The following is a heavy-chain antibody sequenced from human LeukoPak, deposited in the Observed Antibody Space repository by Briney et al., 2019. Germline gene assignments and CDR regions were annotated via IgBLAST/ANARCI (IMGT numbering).Heavy chain of an antibody. J-gene: IGHJ4*02. Sequence: GGSLRLSCAASGFTFSDSGMHWVRQAPGKGLKWVGFIRGDGSRKYYGDSVKGRFTIARDNSKNTLYLHMETLRANDSAVYYCTKDRKYDFWSGYDYWGQGTLVTVSS. CDR3: TKDRKYDFWSGYDY. D-gene: IGHD3-3*01. CDR2: IRGDGSRK. CDR1: GFTFSDSG. V-gene: IGHV3-30*02.